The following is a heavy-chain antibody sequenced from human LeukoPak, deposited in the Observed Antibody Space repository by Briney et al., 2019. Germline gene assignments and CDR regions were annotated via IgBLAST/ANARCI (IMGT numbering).Heavy chain of an antibody. CDR3: AKAIPWFGDLAEYYFDY. J-gene: IGHJ4*02. D-gene: IGHD3-10*01. V-gene: IGHV3-30*18. CDR1: GFIFDTYG. Sequence: GGSLRLSCAASGFIFDTYGMHWVRQAPGKGLEWVALISFDGSNKYYADSVKGRFTISRDNSKNTLYLQMNSLRAEDTAVYYCAKAIPWFGDLAEYYFDYWGQGTLVTVSS. CDR2: ISFDGSNK.